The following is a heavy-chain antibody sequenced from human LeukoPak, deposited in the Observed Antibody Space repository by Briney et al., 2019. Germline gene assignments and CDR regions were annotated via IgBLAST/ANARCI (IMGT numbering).Heavy chain of an antibody. V-gene: IGHV4-30-4*08. CDR3: ARDGVEYQYHGWFDP. CDR1: GGSISSGDYY. Sequence: SQTLSLTCTVSGGSISSGDYYWSWIRQPPGKGLEWIGYIYYSGSTYYNPSLKSRVTISVDTSKNQFSLKLSSVTAADTAVYYCARDGVEYQYHGWFDPWGQGTLVTVSS. D-gene: IGHD2-2*01. J-gene: IGHJ5*02. CDR2: IYYSGST.